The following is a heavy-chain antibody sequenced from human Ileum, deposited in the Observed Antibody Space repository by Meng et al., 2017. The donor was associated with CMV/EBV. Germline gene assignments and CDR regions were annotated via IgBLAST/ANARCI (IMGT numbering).Heavy chain of an antibody. CDR3: ARGADTNMVFSTNCFDP. Sequence: FSFPTYAMHWVLQAPGKGLEWVASISNDGINTYYADSVGGRFLVSRDNSKNTLHFQMNNLRPGDTAVYYCARGADTNMVFSTNCFDPWGQGTLVTVSS. J-gene: IGHJ5*02. D-gene: IGHD5-18*01. CDR1: FSFPTYA. CDR2: ISNDGINT. V-gene: IGHV3-30*04.